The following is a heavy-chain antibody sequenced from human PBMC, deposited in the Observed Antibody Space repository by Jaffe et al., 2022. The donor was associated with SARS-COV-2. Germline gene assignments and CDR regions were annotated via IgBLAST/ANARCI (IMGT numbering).Heavy chain of an antibody. V-gene: IGHV3-9*01. D-gene: IGHD6-13*01. J-gene: IGHJ5*02. CDR1: GFTFDDYA. CDR2: ISWNSGSI. CDR3: AKDSRRSSWFNWFDP. Sequence: EVQLVESGGGLVQPGRSLRLSCAASGFTFDDYAMHWVRQAPGKGLEWVSGISWNSGSIGYADSVKGRFTISRDNAKNSLYLQMNSLRAEDTALYYCAKDSRRSSWFNWFDPWGQGTLVTVSS.